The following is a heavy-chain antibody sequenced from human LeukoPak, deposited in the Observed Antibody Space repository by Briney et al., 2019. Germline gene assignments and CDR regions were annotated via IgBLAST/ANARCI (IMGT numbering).Heavy chain of an antibody. J-gene: IGHJ5*02. CDR1: GDSVSNNRAA. D-gene: IGHD6-13*01. V-gene: IGHV6-1*01. Sequence: SQTLSLTCAISGDSVSNNRAAWNWIRQSPSRGLEWLGKTYYRSQWYNDYAVSVKRRITINVDTEKNQFSLQLNSVTAEDTAVYYCARSRSGWYGFDPWGQGTLVTVSS. CDR2: TYYRSQWYN. CDR3: ARSRSGWYGFDP.